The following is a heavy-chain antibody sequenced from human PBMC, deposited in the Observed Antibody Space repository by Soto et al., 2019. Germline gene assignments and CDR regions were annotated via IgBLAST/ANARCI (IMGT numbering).Heavy chain of an antibody. V-gene: IGHV3-23*01. D-gene: IGHD2-2*01. CDR3: AKDPGYCSSTSCPFPYYWFDP. CDR1: GFTFSSYA. J-gene: IGHJ5*02. CDR2: ISGSGGST. Sequence: PGGSLRLSCAASGFTFSSYAMSWVRQAPGKGLEWVSAISGSGGSTYYADSVKGRFTISRDNSKNTLYLQMNSLRAEDTAVYYCAKDPGYCSSTSCPFPYYWFDPWGQGTLVTVSS.